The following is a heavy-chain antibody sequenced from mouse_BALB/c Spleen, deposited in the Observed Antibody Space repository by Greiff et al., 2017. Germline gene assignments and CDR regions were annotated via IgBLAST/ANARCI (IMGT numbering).Heavy chain of an antibody. J-gene: IGHJ2*01. CDR2: SRNKANDYTT. CDR1: GFTFSDFY. D-gene: IGHD2-10*02. V-gene: IGHV7-1*02. Sequence: EVKLVESGGGLVQPGGSLRLSCATSGFTFSDFYMEWVRQPPGKRLEWIAASRNKANDYTTEYSASVKGRFTISRDNSQSILYLQMNTLRAEDSATYYCARDMYGNYYFDYWGQGTTLTVSS. CDR3: ARDMYGNYYFDY.